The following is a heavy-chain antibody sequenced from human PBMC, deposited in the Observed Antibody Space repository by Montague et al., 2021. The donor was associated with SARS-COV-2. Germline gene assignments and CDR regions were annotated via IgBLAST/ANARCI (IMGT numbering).Heavy chain of an antibody. CDR3: ASESGSYYNYFDL. D-gene: IGHD1-26*01. Sequence: TLSLTCSVSGGSISSADYYWSWIRQPPGKGLELIGCIYYSGGSFYNPSLKSRLTISVDTSKNRFSLRLSSVTAADTAIYFCASESGSYYNYFDLWGQGTLVTVSS. CDR2: IYYSGGS. V-gene: IGHV4-31*03. CDR1: GGSISSADYY. J-gene: IGHJ4*02.